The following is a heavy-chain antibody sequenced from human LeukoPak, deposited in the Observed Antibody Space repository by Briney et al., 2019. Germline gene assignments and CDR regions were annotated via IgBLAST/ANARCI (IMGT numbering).Heavy chain of an antibody. CDR2: INPYSGAI. Sequence: WASVKVSCEASGYTFTNYGISWVRQAPGQGLEWMGWINPYSGAINYAQKFQGRVTLTRDTSISTAYMELSRLTSGDTAVYYCARDPKSQLLLDYWGQGTLVTVSS. CDR1: GYTFTNYG. D-gene: IGHD2-2*01. V-gene: IGHV1-2*02. J-gene: IGHJ4*02. CDR3: ARDPKSQLLLDY.